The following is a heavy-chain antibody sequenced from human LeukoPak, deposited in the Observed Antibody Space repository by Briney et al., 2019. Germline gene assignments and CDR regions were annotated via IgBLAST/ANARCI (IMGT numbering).Heavy chain of an antibody. D-gene: IGHD3-10*01. J-gene: IGHJ4*02. CDR2: ISGSGGST. V-gene: IGHV3-23*01. CDR3: AKDRNYGSGSSLHY. CDR1: GFTFSSYG. Sequence: PGGSLRLSCAASGFTFSSYGMSWVRQAPGKGLEWVSAISGSGGSTYYADSVKGRFTISRDNSKNTLYLQMNSLRAEDMAVYYCAKDRNYGSGSSLHYWGQGTLVTVSS.